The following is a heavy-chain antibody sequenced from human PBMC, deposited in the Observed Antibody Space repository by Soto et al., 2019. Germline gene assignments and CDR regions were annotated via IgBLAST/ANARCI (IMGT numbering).Heavy chain of an antibody. D-gene: IGHD2-21*01. V-gene: IGHV3-23*01. Sequence: GGSLRLSCAASGFTFSNYAMSWVRQAPGKGLEWVSAISGSGTGIYYLDSVKGRFSISRDNSENTLYLQTNSLRAEDTAVYYCAKGWGGSCYSSLGWGAQCYYYYMDVWGKGTAVTVSS. CDR3: AKGWGGSCYSSLGWGAQCYYYYMDV. CDR1: GFTFSNYA. J-gene: IGHJ6*03. CDR2: ISGSGTGI.